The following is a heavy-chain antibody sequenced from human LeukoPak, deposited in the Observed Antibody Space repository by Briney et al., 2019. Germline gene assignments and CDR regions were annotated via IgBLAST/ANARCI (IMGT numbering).Heavy chain of an antibody. CDR3: ARDHNYAFDN. Sequence: GGSLRLSCTASGFPFIEYSRNWVRQAPGKGLEWISYIGIDSGNTKYAASVRGRLTIFADKAKNSLHLQMNSLRVEDTAVYYCARDHNYAFDNWGQETLVSVAS. D-gene: IGHD1-1*01. CDR1: GFPFIEYS. V-gene: IGHV3-48*01. J-gene: IGHJ4*02. CDR2: IGIDSGNT.